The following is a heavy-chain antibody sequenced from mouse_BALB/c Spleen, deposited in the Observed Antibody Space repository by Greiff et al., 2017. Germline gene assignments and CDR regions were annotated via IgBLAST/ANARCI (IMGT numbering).Heavy chain of an antibody. Sequence: EVQLVESGGGLVQPGGSLRLSCATSGFTFSAFYMEWVRQPPGKRLEWIAASRNKANDYTTEYSASVKGRFIVSRDTSQSILYLQMNALRAEDTASEYCARDANYYGSRAVAYWGQGTLVTVSA. V-gene: IGHV7-1*02. CDR2: SRNKANDYTT. CDR1: GFTFSAFY. D-gene: IGHD1-1*01. J-gene: IGHJ3*01. CDR3: ARDANYYGSRAVAY.